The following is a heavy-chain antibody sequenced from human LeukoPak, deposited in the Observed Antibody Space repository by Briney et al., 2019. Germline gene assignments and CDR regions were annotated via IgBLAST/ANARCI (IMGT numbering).Heavy chain of an antibody. CDR1: GYSISSGYY. Sequence: PWETLSLTCAVSGYSISSGYYWGWIRQPPGKGLEWNGSIYHSGSTYYNPSLKSRVTISVDTSKNQFSLKLSSVTAADAAVYYCARSSIYYDFWSGYSSFACWGQGTLVTVSS. CDR3: ARSSIYYDFWSGYSSFAC. J-gene: IGHJ4*02. D-gene: IGHD3-3*01. CDR2: IYHSGST. V-gene: IGHV4-38-2*01.